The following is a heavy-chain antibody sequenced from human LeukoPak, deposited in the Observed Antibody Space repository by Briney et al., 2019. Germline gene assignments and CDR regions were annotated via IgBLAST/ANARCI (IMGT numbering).Heavy chain of an antibody. CDR3: AKDKFVRGANWFDP. D-gene: IGHD3-10*01. V-gene: IGHV3-30*02. J-gene: IGHJ5*02. Sequence: GGSLRLSCAASGFTFDDYAMHWVRQAPGKGLEWVAFIRYDGSNKYYADSVKGRFTISRDNSKNTLYLQMNSLRAEDTAVYYCAKDKFVRGANWFDPWGQGTLVTVSS. CDR2: IRYDGSNK. CDR1: GFTFDDYA.